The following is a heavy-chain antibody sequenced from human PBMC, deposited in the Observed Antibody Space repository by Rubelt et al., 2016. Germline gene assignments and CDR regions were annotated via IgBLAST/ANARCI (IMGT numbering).Heavy chain of an antibody. CDR3: AKRSLALDN. CDR2: ITWNGGNT. D-gene: IGHD3-16*02. V-gene: IGHV3-9*01. J-gene: IGHJ4*02. CDR1: GFSFDAYA. Sequence: EVQLVESGGGLVQPGRSLRLSCAASGFSFDAYAMHWVRQAPGRGLEWVSGITWNGGNTGYADSVKGRFTVSRDNAKNSLYLQMNSLRVEDTALYYCAKRSLALDNWGQGTLVTVSS.